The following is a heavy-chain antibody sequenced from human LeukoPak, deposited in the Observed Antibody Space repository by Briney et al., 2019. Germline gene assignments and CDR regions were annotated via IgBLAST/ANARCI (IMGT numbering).Heavy chain of an antibody. Sequence: PSATLSLTCAVYGGSFSGYYWSWIRQPPGKGLEWMGEINHGGSTNYNPSLKSRVTISVDTSKNQFSLKLSSVTAADTAVYYCARAGIVVVTAITSYFDYWGQGTLVTVSS. CDR3: ARAGIVVVTAITSYFDY. V-gene: IGHV4-34*01. D-gene: IGHD2-21*02. J-gene: IGHJ4*02. CDR1: GGSFSGYY. CDR2: INHGGST.